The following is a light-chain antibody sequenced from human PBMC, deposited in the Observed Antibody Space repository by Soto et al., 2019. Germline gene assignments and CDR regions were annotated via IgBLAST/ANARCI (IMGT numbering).Light chain of an antibody. CDR2: GAS. J-gene: IGKJ5*01. CDR1: QSVSSSY. Sequence: VLTQSPGTLSLSPGEGATLSCRASQSVSSSYIAWYQQRPGQTPSLLIYGASTRATGIPDRFSGSGSGTHFTLTISRLEPGDFAVYYCQHFGGTTFTFGQGTRLEI. V-gene: IGKV3-20*01. CDR3: QHFGGTTFT.